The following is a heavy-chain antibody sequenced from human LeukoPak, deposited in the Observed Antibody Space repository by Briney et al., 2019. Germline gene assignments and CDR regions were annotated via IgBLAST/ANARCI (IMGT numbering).Heavy chain of an antibody. CDR2: ISYDGSNK. Sequence: PGGSLRLSCAASGFTFSSYGMHWVRQAPGKGLEWVAVISYDGSNKYYADSVKGRFTISRDNSKNTLYLQMNSLRAEDTAVYYCAKVLVAHYVWGSYDPATWMDVWGQGTTVTVSS. J-gene: IGHJ6*02. D-gene: IGHD3-16*01. CDR1: GFTFSSYG. CDR3: AKVLVAHYVWGSYDPATWMDV. V-gene: IGHV3-30*18.